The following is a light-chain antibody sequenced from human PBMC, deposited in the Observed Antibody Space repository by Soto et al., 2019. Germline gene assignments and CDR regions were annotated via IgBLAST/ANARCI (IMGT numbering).Light chain of an antibody. CDR2: DTS. CDR3: FLTYSGGARV. J-gene: IGLJ2*01. Sequence: QTVVTQEPSLTVSPGGTVTLTCGSSTGAVTSGHYPYWFQQKPGLAPRTLIYDTSYRHSWTPARFSGSLLGGKAALTLSGAQPEDEADFYCFLTYSGGARVFGGGTKLTVL. CDR1: TGAVTSGHY. V-gene: IGLV7-46*01.